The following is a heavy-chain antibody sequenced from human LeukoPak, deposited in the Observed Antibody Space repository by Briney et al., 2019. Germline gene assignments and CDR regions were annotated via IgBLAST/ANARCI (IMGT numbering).Heavy chain of an antibody. CDR3: ASHSGGYAY. V-gene: IGHV4-30-4*07. Sequence: SQTLSLTCAVSGGSISSGDYSWSWIRQPPGKGLEWIGYIYYTDSYYNPSLKSRVTISLDTSKNQFSLKLNSVTAADTAVYYCASHSGGYAYWGQGTLVTVST. J-gene: IGHJ4*02. CDR2: IYYTDS. CDR1: GGSISSGDYS. D-gene: IGHD5-12*01.